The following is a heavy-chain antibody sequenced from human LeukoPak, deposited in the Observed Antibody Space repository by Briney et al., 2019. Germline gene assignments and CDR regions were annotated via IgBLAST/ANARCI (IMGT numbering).Heavy chain of an antibody. CDR1: GFTFSSYS. V-gene: IGHV3-66*01. D-gene: IGHD6-19*01. CDR3: ASPAQQWHWFYSDY. CDR2: IHIGGGT. J-gene: IGHJ4*02. Sequence: GGSLRLSCAASGFTFSSYSMNWVRQAPGKGLEWVSVIHIGGGTYYADSVRGRFTISRDHSKNTLYLQMNSLRAEDTAVYYCASPAQQWHWFYSDYWGQGTLVTVSS.